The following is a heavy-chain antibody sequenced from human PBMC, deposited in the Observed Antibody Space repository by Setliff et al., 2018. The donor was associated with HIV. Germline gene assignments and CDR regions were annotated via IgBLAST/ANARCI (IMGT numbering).Heavy chain of an antibody. V-gene: IGHV1-18*01. CDR3: ARISGYCSSTNCPPDY. Sequence: GASVKVSCKASGYSFTSYGITWVRQAPGQGLEWTGWISAYNGDTNSAQKLQGRVTMTTDTSTNTAYMELRSLRSDDTAVYYCARISGYCSSTNCPPDYWGQGTLVTVSS. D-gene: IGHD2-2*01. CDR2: ISAYNGDT. J-gene: IGHJ4*02. CDR1: GYSFTSYG.